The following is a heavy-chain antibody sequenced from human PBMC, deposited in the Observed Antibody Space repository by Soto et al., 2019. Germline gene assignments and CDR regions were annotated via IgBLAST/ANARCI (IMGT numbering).Heavy chain of an antibody. CDR2: ISYGGST. CDR3: ARRDRQWFAEKGGFDF. V-gene: IGHV4-39*01. Sequence: PSETLCITCTFSVGAVGINNYYWGWIRQPPGKGLEWVGNISYGGSTYSNPSLKSRVTISVDTSKNQFFLKLTSVTAADTAVYYCARRDRQWFAEKGGFDFWGQGTMVTVSS. D-gene: IGHD3-10*01. CDR1: VGAVGINNYY. J-gene: IGHJ4*02.